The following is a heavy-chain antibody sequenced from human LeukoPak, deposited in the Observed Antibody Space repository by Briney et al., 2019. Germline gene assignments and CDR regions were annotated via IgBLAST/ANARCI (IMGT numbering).Heavy chain of an antibody. D-gene: IGHD1-26*01. Sequence: GGSLRLSCAASGFTFSSYGMHWVRQAPGKGLEWVAVISYDGSNKYYADSVKGRFTISRDNSKNTLYLQMNSLRAEDTAVYYCARDPGIVGATYYFDYWGQGTLVTVSS. CDR3: ARDPGIVGATYYFDY. CDR2: ISYDGSNK. CDR1: GFTFSSYG. V-gene: IGHV3-30*19. J-gene: IGHJ4*02.